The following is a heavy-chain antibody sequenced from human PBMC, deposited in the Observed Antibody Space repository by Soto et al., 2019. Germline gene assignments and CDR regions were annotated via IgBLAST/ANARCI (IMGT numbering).Heavy chain of an antibody. CDR3: ARKRRGTTPLRALDI. D-gene: IGHD3-16*01. J-gene: IGHJ3*02. CDR1: GFTFSSYS. CDR2: ISSSSSYI. Sequence: EVQLVESGGGLVKPGGSLRLSCAASGFTFSSYSMNWVRQAPGKGLEWVSSISSSSSYIYYADSLKGRFTIARDNAKNSLDMQMSSLRAEDTAVYYCARKRRGTTPLRALDIWGQGTMVTVSS. V-gene: IGHV3-21*01.